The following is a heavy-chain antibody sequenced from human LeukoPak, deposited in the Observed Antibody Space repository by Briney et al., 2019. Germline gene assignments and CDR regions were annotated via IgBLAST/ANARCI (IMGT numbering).Heavy chain of an antibody. J-gene: IGHJ4*02. CDR1: GYTFTGYY. CDR2: INPNSGGT. V-gene: IGHV1-2*02. D-gene: IGHD2-21*02. Sequence: ASVKVSCKASGYTFTGYYMHWVRQAPGQGLEWMGWINPNSGGTNYAQKFQGRVTMTRDTSISTAYMELSRLRSDDTAVYYCARDVFSGYSCGGGDCYPDYWGQGTLVPVSS. CDR3: ARDVFSGYSCGGGDCYPDY.